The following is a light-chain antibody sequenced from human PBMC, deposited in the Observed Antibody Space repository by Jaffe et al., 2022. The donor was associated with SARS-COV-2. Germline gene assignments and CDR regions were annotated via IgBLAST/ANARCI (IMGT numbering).Light chain of an antibody. J-gene: IGKJ3*01. V-gene: IGKV3-20*01. CDR2: GAS. Sequence: EIVLTQSPGTLSLSPGERAILSCRASQSVINNYLAWYQQRPGQAPRLLMFGASSRASGIPDRFSGSGSGTDFTFTIRRLEPEDFAVYYCQQYVSAPFTFGPGTRVD. CDR3: QQYVSAPFT. CDR1: QSVINNY.